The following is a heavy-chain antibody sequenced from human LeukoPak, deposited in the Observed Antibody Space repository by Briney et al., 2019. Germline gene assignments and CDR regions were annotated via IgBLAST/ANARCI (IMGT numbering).Heavy chain of an antibody. J-gene: IGHJ4*02. Sequence: TPSETLSLTCTVSGGSISSYYWRWIRQPPGKGLEWIGYIYYSGSANYNPSLKSRVTISLDTSKNHFSLKLSSVTAADTAIYYCARGCNSPSCLKRGGDYWGQGTLVTVSS. CDR1: GGSISSYY. D-gene: IGHD2-2*01. CDR3: ARGCNSPSCLKRGGDY. V-gene: IGHV4-59*01. CDR2: IYYSGSA.